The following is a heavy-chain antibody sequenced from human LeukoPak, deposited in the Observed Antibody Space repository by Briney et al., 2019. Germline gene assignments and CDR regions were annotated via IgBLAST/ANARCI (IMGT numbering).Heavy chain of an antibody. CDR1: GFTFSSYA. D-gene: IGHD3-22*01. V-gene: IGHV3-30*04. CDR2: ISYDGSNK. Sequence: GRSLRLSCAASGFTFSSYAMHWVRQAPGKGLEWVAVISYDGSNKYYADSVKGRFTISRDNSKNTLYLQMNSLRAEDTAVYYCARDFDSSGYPEGYFDYWGQGTLVTVSS. CDR3: ARDFDSSGYPEGYFDY. J-gene: IGHJ4*02.